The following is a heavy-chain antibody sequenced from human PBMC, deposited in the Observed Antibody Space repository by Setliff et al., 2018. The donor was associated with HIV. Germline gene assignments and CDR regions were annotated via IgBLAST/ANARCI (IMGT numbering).Heavy chain of an antibody. D-gene: IGHD2-21*01. CDR1: DDSFSNYD. CDR3: ARLGRAIDDGGSSLRLDF. CDR2: ISSSGIT. J-gene: IGHJ4*02. Sequence: LSLTCVVSDDSFSNYDWTWIRQSPGKTLEWIGYISSSGITNYNPSLRSRVTISIETSNTRFSLWLRSATAADTATYFCARLGRAIDDGGSSLRLDFWGQGMLVTVSS. V-gene: IGHV4-4*09.